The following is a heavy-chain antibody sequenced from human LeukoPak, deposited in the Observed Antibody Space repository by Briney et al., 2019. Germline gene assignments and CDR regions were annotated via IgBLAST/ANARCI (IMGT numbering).Heavy chain of an antibody. CDR1: GGSFSGYY. D-gene: IGHD2-2*01. J-gene: IGHJ5*02. CDR2: INHSGST. CDR3: ARESVVPAVNGFDP. V-gene: IGHV4-34*01. Sequence: SETLSLTCAVYGGSFSGYYWSWIRQPPGKGLEWIGEINHSGSTNYNPSLKSRVTISVDTSKNQFSLKLSSVTAADTAVYYCARESVVPAVNGFDPWGRGTLVTVSS.